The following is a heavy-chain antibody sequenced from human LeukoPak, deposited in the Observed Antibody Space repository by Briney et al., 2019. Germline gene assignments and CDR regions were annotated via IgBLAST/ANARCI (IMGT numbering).Heavy chain of an antibody. CDR1: LGSIISSF. V-gene: IGHV4-59*01. CDR2: IYYSGST. CDR3: ARGYDYWGN. Sequence: SETLSHTRIFSLGSIISSFWSGIRQPPGREREWVGQPPGKGLEWIGYIYYSGSTNYNPSLKSRVTISVDTSKNQFSLKLSAVTAADTAVYYCARGYDYWGNWGQGTLVTVSS. D-gene: IGHD7-27*01. J-gene: IGHJ4*02.